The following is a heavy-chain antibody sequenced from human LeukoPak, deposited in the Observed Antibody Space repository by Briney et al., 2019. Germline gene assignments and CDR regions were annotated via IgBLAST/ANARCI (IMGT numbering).Heavy chain of an antibody. CDR1: RFSFSSYW. D-gene: IGHD3-22*01. Sequence: GGSLRLSCAASRFSFSSYWMAWVRQAPGKGLEWVANIKQDGGEKHYVDSVQGRCTISRDNAKNSLYLQMNSLRAEDTAVYYCARDVGYDSSGSYPYYFDYWGLGTLVTVSS. CDR2: IKQDGGEK. V-gene: IGHV3-7*05. J-gene: IGHJ4*02. CDR3: ARDVGYDSSGSYPYYFDY.